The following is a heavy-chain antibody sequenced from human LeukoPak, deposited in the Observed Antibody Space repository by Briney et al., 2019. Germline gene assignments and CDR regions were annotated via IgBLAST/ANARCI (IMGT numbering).Heavy chain of an antibody. CDR1: GDSFSSNSAA. J-gene: IGHJ5*02. CDR3: SRDFPRFPTLMNWFDP. Sequence: SQTLSLTCAISGDSFSSNSAAWNWIRQSPSRGLEWLGRTYYRSKWYNDYAVSVKSRITINPDTSKNQFSLQLNSVTPEDTAVYYRSRDFPRFPTLMNWFDPWGQGTLVTVSS. CDR2: TYYRSKWYN. D-gene: IGHD4-17*01. V-gene: IGHV6-1*01.